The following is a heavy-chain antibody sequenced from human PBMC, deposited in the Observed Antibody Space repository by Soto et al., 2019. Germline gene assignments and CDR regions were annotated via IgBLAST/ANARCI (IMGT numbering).Heavy chain of an antibody. V-gene: IGHV3-23*01. CDR3: AKTLYCSGGSCYSMGGGMDV. J-gene: IGHJ6*02. CDR1: GFTFSSFG. Sequence: PGGSLRLSCAASGFTFSSFGMNWVRQAPGKGLEWVSAISGSGGSTYYADSVKGRFTISRDNSKNTLYLQMNSLRAEDTAVYYCAKTLYCSGGSCYSMGGGMDVWGQGTTVTVSS. CDR2: ISGSGGST. D-gene: IGHD2-15*01.